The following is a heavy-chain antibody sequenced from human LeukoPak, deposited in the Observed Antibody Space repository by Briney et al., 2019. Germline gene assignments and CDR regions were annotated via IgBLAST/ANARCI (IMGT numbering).Heavy chain of an antibody. CDR3: ARGFHGY. CDR2: ISSNGGST. J-gene: IGHJ4*02. CDR1: GFTFSSYA. Sequence: GGSLRLSCAASGFTFSSYAMHWVRQAPGKGLEYVSAISSNGGSTYYANSVKGKFTISRDNSKNTLYLQMGSLRAEDMAVYYCARGFHGYWGQGTLVTVSS. V-gene: IGHV3-64*01.